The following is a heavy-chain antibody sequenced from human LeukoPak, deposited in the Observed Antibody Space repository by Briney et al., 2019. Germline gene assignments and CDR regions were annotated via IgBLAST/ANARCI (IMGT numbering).Heavy chain of an antibody. J-gene: IGHJ6*02. Sequence: GGSLRLSCAASGFIFSSYSMSWVRQAPGKGLEWVSVITGSGGNTYYADSVKGRFTISKGNSKNTVYLQMSSLRVDDTAVYYCAKAASSSWPSYYYGMDVWGQGTTVTVSS. CDR3: AKAASSSWPSYYYGMDV. D-gene: IGHD6-13*01. CDR2: ITGSGGNT. V-gene: IGHV3-23*01. CDR1: GFIFSSYS.